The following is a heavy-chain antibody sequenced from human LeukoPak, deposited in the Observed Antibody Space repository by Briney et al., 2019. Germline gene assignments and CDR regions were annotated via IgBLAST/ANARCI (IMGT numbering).Heavy chain of an antibody. CDR3: ARVGDFWSGYYTGRCMDV. Sequence: ASVKVSCKASGYTFTSYGISWVRQAPGQGLEWMGWISAYNGNTNYAQKLQGRATMTTDTSTSTAYMELRSLRSDDTAVYYCARVGDFWSGYYTGRCMDVWGKGTTVTVSS. J-gene: IGHJ6*03. CDR1: GYTFTSYG. D-gene: IGHD3-3*01. V-gene: IGHV1-18*01. CDR2: ISAYNGNT.